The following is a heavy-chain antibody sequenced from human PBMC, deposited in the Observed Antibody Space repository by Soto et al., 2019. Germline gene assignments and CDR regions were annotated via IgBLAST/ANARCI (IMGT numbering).Heavy chain of an antibody. CDR3: ARVSGSYYYGMDV. CDR1: GDTFSTYT. CDR2: IIPIFGTA. Sequence: SVKVSCKASGDTFSTYTITWMRQAPGQGLEWMGGIIPIFGTANYAQKFQGRVTITADESTSTAYMELSSLRSEDTAVYYCARVSGSYYYGMDVWGQGTTVTVSS. D-gene: IGHD1-26*01. V-gene: IGHV1-69*13. J-gene: IGHJ6*02.